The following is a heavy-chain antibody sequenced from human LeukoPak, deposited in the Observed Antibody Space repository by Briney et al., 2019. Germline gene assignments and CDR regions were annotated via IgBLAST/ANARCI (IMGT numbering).Heavy chain of an antibody. V-gene: IGHV3-53*01. Sequence: GGSLRLSCVASGFTVSSNYMSWVRQAPGKGLEWVSVIYSGGNTYYADSVKGRFTISRDNSMNTLYLQMNSLRAEDTAVYYCARGRPPFNFDYWGQGTLVTVSS. CDR2: IYSGGNT. CDR1: GFTVSSNY. J-gene: IGHJ4*02. CDR3: ARGRPPFNFDY.